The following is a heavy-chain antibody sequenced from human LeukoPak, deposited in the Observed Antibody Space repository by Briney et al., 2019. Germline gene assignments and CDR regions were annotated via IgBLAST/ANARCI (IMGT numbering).Heavy chain of an antibody. J-gene: IGHJ6*03. CDR1: GLTFSNYG. V-gene: IGHV3-21*01. Sequence: GGSLRLSCAASGLTFSNYGMSWVRQAPGKGLEWVSSISSSSSYIFYADSVKGRFTMSRDNAKKSLFLQMNSLRAEDTAVYYCARDYGDYEPGRHHYYYYYMDVWGKGTTVTVSS. CDR2: ISSSSSYI. CDR3: ARDYGDYEPGRHHYYYYYMDV. D-gene: IGHD4-17*01.